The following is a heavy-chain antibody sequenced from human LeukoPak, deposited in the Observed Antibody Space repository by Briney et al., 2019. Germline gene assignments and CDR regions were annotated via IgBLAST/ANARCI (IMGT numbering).Heavy chain of an antibody. V-gene: IGHV3-30*01. CDR2: ISYDGSNK. CDR3: ARAGSTSPPDY. CDR1: GFTFSSYA. D-gene: IGHD2-2*01. Sequence: GGSLRLSCAASGFTFSSYAMHWVRQAPGKGLEWVAVISYDGSNKYYADSVKGRFTISRDNSKNTLYLQMNSLRAEDTAVYYCARAGSTSPPDYWGQGTLVTVSS. J-gene: IGHJ4*02.